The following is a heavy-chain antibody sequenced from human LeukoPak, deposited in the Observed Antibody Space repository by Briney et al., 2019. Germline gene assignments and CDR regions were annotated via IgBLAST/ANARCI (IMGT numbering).Heavy chain of an antibody. V-gene: IGHV3-21*01. D-gene: IGHD5-24*01. CDR1: GFTFSSYS. Sequence: GGSLRLSCAASGFTFSSYSMNWVRQAPGKGLEWVSSISSSSSYIYYADSVKGRFTISRDNAKNSLYLQMNSLRAEDAGVYYCARVGRDDDPGVFDYWGQGTLVTVSS. CDR2: ISSSSSYI. CDR3: ARVGRDDDPGVFDY. J-gene: IGHJ4*02.